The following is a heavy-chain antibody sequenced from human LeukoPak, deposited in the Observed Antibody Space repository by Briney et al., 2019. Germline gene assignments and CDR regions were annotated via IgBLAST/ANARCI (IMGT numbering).Heavy chain of an antibody. V-gene: IGHV1-69*13. CDR1: GGTFSSYA. CDR3: ASSGYLQHDY. CDR2: IIPIFGTA. J-gene: IGHJ4*02. D-gene: IGHD3-22*01. Sequence: SVTVSCKASGGTFSSYAISWVRQAPGQGLEWMGGIIPIFGTANYAQKFQGRVTITADESTSTAYMELSSLRSEDTAVYYCASSGYLQHDYWGQGTLVTVSS.